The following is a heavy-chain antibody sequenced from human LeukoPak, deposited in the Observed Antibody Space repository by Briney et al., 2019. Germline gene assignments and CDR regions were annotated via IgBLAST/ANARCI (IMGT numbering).Heavy chain of an antibody. CDR2: IKQDGSEK. D-gene: IGHD2-21*02. CDR3: ARDGDYDSLSDAFDI. V-gene: IGHV3-7*01. CDR1: GFTFSSYW. J-gene: IGHJ3*02. Sequence: GGSLRLSCAASGFTFSSYWMGWVRQAPGKGLEWVANIKQDGSEKYYVDSVKGRFTISRDNAKNSLYLQMNSLRAEDTAVYYCARDGDYDSLSDAFDIWRQGTMVTVSS.